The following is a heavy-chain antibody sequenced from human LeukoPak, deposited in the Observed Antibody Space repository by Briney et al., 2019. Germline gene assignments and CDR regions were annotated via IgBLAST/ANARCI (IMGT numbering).Heavy chain of an antibody. Sequence: SETLSLTCAVYGGSFSGYYWSWIRQPPGKGLEWIGEINHSGSTYYNPSLKSRVTISVDTSKNQFSLKLSSVTAADTAVYYCARAVAGMWNYYYYYMDVWGKGTTVTVSS. D-gene: IGHD6-19*01. CDR2: INHSGST. V-gene: IGHV4-34*01. CDR3: ARAVAGMWNYYYYYMDV. CDR1: GGSFSGYY. J-gene: IGHJ6*03.